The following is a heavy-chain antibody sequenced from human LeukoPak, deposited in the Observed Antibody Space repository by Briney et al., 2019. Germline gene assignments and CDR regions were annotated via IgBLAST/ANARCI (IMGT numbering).Heavy chain of an antibody. Sequence: GGSLRLSCAASGFTFSSYSMNWVRQAPGKGLEWVSYISSSSSTIYYADSVKGRFTISRDNAKNSLYLQMNSLRAEDTAVYYCATEYCSGGSCYSPFDYWGQGTLVTVSS. D-gene: IGHD2-15*01. V-gene: IGHV3-48*04. CDR2: ISSSSSTI. CDR1: GFTFSSYS. J-gene: IGHJ4*02. CDR3: ATEYCSGGSCYSPFDY.